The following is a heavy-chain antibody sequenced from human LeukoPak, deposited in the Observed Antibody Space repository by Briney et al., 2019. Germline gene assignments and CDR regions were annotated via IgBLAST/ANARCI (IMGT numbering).Heavy chain of an antibody. J-gene: IGHJ3*02. CDR1: GFTFSSY. Sequence: GGSLRLSCTASGFTFSSYMSWVRQAPGKGLEWVSIIYSGGSTYYADSVKGRSTISRDNSKNTLYLQMNSLRAEDTAVYYCARSNSFDIWGQGTMVTVSS. CDR3: ARSNSFDI. CDR2: IYSGGST. V-gene: IGHV3-66*01.